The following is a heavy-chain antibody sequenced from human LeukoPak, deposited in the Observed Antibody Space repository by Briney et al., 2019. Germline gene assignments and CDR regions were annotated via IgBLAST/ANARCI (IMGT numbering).Heavy chain of an antibody. Sequence: KDGESLKISCKGSGYSFTSYRISWVRQMPGKGLEWMGRIDPSDSYINYSPSFQGHVTISADKSVSTAYLQWSSLKASDTAMYYCARQYSSLGGRAKEQGGRVYYYASGMVLRGMDVWGQGTTVTVSS. J-gene: IGHJ6*02. CDR2: IDPSDSYI. D-gene: IGHD3-10*01. V-gene: IGHV5-10-1*01. CDR3: ARQYSSLGGRAKEQGGRVYYYASGMVLRGMDV. CDR1: GYSFTSYR.